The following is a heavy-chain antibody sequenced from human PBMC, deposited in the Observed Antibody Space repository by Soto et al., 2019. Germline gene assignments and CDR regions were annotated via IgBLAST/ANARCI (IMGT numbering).Heavy chain of an antibody. D-gene: IGHD2-2*01. CDR3: AKGSSSSRPYYFDY. Sequence: SVKVSCKASGGTFSSYAISWVRQAPGQGLEWMGGIIPIFGTANYAQKFQGRVTITADESTSTAYMELSSLRSEDTAVYYCAKGSSSSRPYYFDYWGQGTLVTVSS. CDR2: IIPIFGTA. V-gene: IGHV1-69*13. J-gene: IGHJ4*02. CDR1: GGTFSSYA.